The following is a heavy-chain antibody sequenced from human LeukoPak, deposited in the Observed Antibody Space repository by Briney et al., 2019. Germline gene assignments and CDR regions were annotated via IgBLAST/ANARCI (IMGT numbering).Heavy chain of an antibody. Sequence: GGSLRLSCAASGFTFSSYGMQWVRQAPGKGLEWVAFIRYDGSNKYYADSVRGRFTISRDNSKNTLYLQMNSLRAEDTAVYYCAKDADYAISYDSDYWGQRTLVTVSS. D-gene: IGHD3-9*01. CDR3: AKDADYAISYDSDY. CDR1: GFTFSSYG. V-gene: IGHV3-30*02. CDR2: IRYDGSNK. J-gene: IGHJ4*02.